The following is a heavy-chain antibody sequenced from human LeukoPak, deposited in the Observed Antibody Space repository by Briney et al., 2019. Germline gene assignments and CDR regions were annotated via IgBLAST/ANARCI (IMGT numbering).Heavy chain of an antibody. V-gene: IGHV4-34*01. Sequence: PSETLSLTCAVYGGSFSGYYWSWIRQPPGKGLEWIGEINHSGSTNYNPSLKSRVTISVDTSKNQFSLKLSSVTAADTAVYYCASAWGYCSGGSCYATPERDYWGQGTLVTVSS. D-gene: IGHD2-15*01. J-gene: IGHJ4*02. CDR1: GGSFSGYY. CDR2: INHSGST. CDR3: ASAWGYCSGGSCYATPERDY.